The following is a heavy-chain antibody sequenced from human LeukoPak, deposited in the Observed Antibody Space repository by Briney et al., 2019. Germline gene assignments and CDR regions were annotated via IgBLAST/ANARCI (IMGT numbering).Heavy chain of an antibody. CDR1: GGSISSGGYY. CDR3: ARDNWNYGSSMDV. J-gene: IGHJ6*02. CDR2: IYYSGST. D-gene: IGHD1-7*01. V-gene: IGHV4-61*08. Sequence: KPSETLSLTCTVSGGSISSGGYYWSWIRQHPGKGLEWIGYIYYSGSTNYNPSLKSRVTISVDTSKNQFSLKLSSVTAADTAVYHCARDNWNYGSSMDVWGQGTTVTVSS.